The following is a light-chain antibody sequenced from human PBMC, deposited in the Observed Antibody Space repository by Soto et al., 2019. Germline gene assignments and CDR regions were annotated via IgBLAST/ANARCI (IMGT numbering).Light chain of an antibody. Sequence: QSVLTQPPSASGTPGQRVTISCFGSNSNIGSNPVNWYQQLPGTAPKLLIYNNNQRPSGVPDRFSGTKSGTSASLAISGLQSEDEADYYCAAWDDSLNGWVFGGGTKVTVL. CDR3: AAWDDSLNGWV. V-gene: IGLV1-44*01. J-gene: IGLJ3*02. CDR2: NNN. CDR1: NSNIGSNP.